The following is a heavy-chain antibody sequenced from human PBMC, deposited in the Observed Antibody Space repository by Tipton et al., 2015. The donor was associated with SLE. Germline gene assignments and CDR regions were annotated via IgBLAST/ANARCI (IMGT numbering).Heavy chain of an antibody. CDR1: GGSFSGYY. CDR3: ARPRNWARGGWFDP. D-gene: IGHD3-16*01. CDR2: INHSGST. J-gene: IGHJ5*02. Sequence: TLSLTCAVYGGSFSGYYWSWIRQPPGKGLEWIGEINHSGSTNYNPSLKSRVTISVDTSKNQFSLKLSSVTAAYTAVYYCARPRNWARGGWFDPWGQGTLLTVSS. V-gene: IGHV4-34*01.